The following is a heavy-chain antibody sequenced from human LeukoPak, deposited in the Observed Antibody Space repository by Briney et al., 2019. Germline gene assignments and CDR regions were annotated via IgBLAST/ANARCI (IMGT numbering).Heavy chain of an antibody. CDR2: INHSGST. CDR3: ARGDGATTRWFDP. J-gene: IGHJ5*02. CDR1: GGSFSGYY. V-gene: IGHV4-34*01. Sequence: SETLSLTCAVYGGSFSGYYWSWIRQPPGKGLEWIGEINHSGSTNYNPSLKSRVTISVDTSKNQFSLKLSSVTAADTAVYYCARGDGATTRWFDPWGQGTLVTVSS. D-gene: IGHD1-26*01.